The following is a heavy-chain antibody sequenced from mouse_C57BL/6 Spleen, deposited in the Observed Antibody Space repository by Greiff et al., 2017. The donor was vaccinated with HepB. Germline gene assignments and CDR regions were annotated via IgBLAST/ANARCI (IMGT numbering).Heavy chain of an antibody. CDR2: INPYNGDT. V-gene: IGHV1-20*01. J-gene: IGHJ1*03. CDR1: GYSFTGYF. CDR3: ARYDYGSSHWYFDV. D-gene: IGHD1-1*01. Sequence: EVQLQQSGPELVKPGDSVKISCKASGYSFTGYFMNWVMQSHGKSLEWIGRINPYNGDTFYNQKFKGKATLTVDKSSSTAHMELRSLTSVDAAVYYCARYDYGSSHWYFDVWGTGTTVTVSS.